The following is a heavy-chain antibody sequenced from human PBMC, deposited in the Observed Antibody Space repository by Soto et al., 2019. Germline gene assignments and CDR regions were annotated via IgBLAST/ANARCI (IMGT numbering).Heavy chain of an antibody. D-gene: IGHD5-18*01. V-gene: IGHV5-51*01. Sequence: PGESLRISYTRSGDSFSPYWIALVRQLPGKGPEWMGIIYPGDSDTSYRPSFQGQVTISVDKSISTAYLQWNSLKASDTAVYYCARRGYSYGWDVWGKGTKVRVSS. CDR2: IYPGDSDT. J-gene: IGHJ6*04. CDR1: GDSFSPYW. CDR3: ARRGYSYGWDV.